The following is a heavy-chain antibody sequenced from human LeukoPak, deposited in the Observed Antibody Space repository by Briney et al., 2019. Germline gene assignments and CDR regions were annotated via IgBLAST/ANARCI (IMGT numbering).Heavy chain of an antibody. D-gene: IGHD2-21*02. V-gene: IGHV3-NL1*01. CDR2: SGSNT. CDR1: GFTFSNYG. CDR3: ARDLVGTGAFDM. J-gene: IGHJ3*02. Sequence: GRSLRLSCAACGFTFSNYGMHWVRQAPGKGLEWVSVSGSNTYYADSVKGRFTISRDNSKNTLSLQMNSLRVEDTAVYYCARDLVGTGAFDMWGQGTMVTVSS.